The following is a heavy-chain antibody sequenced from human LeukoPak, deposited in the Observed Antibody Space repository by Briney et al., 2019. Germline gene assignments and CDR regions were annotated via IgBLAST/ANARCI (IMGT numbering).Heavy chain of an antibody. CDR3: VATALRRRKDYYGMDV. Sequence: SETLSLTCTVSGGSISSYYWSWIRQPPGKGLEWIGYIYYSGSTNYNPSLKSRGTISVDTSKTQFSLKLSPVPAADAAVYYCVATALRRRKDYYGMDVWGKGTTVTVSS. D-gene: IGHD4-17*01. J-gene: IGHJ6*04. CDR2: IYYSGST. CDR1: GGSISSYY. V-gene: IGHV4-59*01.